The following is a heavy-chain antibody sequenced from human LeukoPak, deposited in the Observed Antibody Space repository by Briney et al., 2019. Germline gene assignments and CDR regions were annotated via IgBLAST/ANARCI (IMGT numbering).Heavy chain of an antibody. J-gene: IGHJ4*02. Sequence: GGSLRLSCAASGFTYSNVWMNWVRQAPGKGLEWVGRIKTNAEGGTLDYTAPVKGRFTISRDDSKNTLYLQMDSLDVEDTGMYYCTTGIDDEGGYWGQGTLVTVSS. CDR2: IKTNAEGGTL. D-gene: IGHD3-3*02. V-gene: IGHV3-15*07. CDR3: TTGIDDEGGY. CDR1: GFTYSNVW.